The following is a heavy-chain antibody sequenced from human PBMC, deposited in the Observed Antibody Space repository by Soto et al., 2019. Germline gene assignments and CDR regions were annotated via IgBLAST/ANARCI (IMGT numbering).Heavy chain of an antibody. CDR2: ISAGSTTV. J-gene: IGHJ4*02. Sequence: GGSLRLSCAASGFTFSDYSMDWVRQAPGKGLEWVSYISAGSTTVYYAASVKGRFTISRDNAKNSLYLQMNSLRDEDTAVYYCARNGSSFDYWGQGTLVTVSS. CDR1: GFTFSDYS. CDR3: ARNGSSFDY. V-gene: IGHV3-48*02. D-gene: IGHD3-10*01.